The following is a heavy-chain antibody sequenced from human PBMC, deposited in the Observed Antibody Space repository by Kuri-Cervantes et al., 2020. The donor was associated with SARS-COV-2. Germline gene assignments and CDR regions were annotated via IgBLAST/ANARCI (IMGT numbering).Heavy chain of an antibody. CDR2: INAGNGNT. CDR1: GYTFTSYA. V-gene: IGHV1-3*01. CDR3: ARGGDFWYFYYSMDV. J-gene: IGHJ6*02. D-gene: IGHD3-3*01. Sequence: ASVKVSCKASGYTFTSYAMHWVRQAPGQRLEWMGWINAGNGNTKYSRKFQGRVTITRDTSASTAYMELSSLRSEDTAVYYCARGGDFWYFYYSMDVWGQGTTVTVSS.